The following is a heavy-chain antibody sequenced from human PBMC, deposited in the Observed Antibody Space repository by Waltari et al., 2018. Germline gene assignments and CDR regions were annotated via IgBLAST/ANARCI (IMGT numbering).Heavy chain of an antibody. CDR2: IHISGST. J-gene: IGHJ3*02. D-gene: IGHD4-17*01. Sequence: QPQLQESGPGLEKPSESLSLTCTVSAGSITTRSYHWSWIRQTPGKGLEWIGSIHISGSTYYSPSLSSRVTMSVDTSNNQFSLKLTSVTAADTAVYYCARQPPTTVPTPRSPFDTWGQGTMVSVSS. CDR1: AGSITTRSYH. V-gene: IGHV4-39*07. CDR3: ARQPPTTVPTPRSPFDT.